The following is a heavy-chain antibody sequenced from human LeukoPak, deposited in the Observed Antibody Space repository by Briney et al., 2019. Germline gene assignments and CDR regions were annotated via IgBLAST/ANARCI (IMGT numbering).Heavy chain of an antibody. J-gene: IGHJ4*02. CDR3: ARAVRLIGDRGNYDFWSGYYHFDY. V-gene: IGHV1-18*01. CDR2: ISAYNGNT. Sequence: ASVKVSCKASGYTFTSYGISWVRQAPGQGLEWMGWISAYNGNTNYAQKLQGRVTMTTDTSTSTAYMELRSLRSDDTAVYYCARAVRLIGDRGNYDFWSGYYHFDYWGQGTLVTVPS. CDR1: GYTFTSYG. D-gene: IGHD3-3*01.